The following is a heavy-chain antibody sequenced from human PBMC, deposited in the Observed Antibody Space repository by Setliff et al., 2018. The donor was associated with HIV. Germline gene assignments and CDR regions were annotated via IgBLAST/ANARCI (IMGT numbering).Heavy chain of an antibody. CDR2: INHSGST. Sequence: SETLSLTCAVYGGSFSGYYWSWIRQPPGKGLEWIGEINHSGSTNYNMSLMSRVTISLDTSKNQFSLRVTSATAADTALYFCARATGPTYYFDYWGQGTLVTVSS. CDR3: ARATGPTYYFDY. J-gene: IGHJ4*02. V-gene: IGHV4-34*01. CDR1: GGSFSGYY.